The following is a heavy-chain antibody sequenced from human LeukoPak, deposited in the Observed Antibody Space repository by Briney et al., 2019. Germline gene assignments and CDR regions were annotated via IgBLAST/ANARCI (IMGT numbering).Heavy chain of an antibody. J-gene: IGHJ6*02. CDR1: GFTFSSYA. D-gene: IGHD6-13*01. CDR2: ISGSGGST. V-gene: IGHV3-23*01. CDR3: TYSSSPPLHGIGTDV. Sequence: GASLRLSCAASGFTFSSYAMSWVRQAPGKGLEWVSAISGSGGSTYYADSVKGRFTISRDTSKNTLYLQMNNRRAEDTAVYYCTYSSSPPLHGIGTDVWSQATTVTVSS.